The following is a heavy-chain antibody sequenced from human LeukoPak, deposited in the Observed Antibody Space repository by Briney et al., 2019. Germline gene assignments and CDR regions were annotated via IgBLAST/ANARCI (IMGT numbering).Heavy chain of an antibody. D-gene: IGHD6-13*01. CDR3: ARGTAGAGH. CDR1: GGSFSGYY. Sequence: PSETLSLTCAVYGGSFSGYYWSWIRQPPGKGLEWIGYIYYSGSTNYNPSLKSRVTISVDTSKNQFSLKLSSVTAADTAVYYCARGTAGAGHWGQGTLVIVSS. J-gene: IGHJ4*02. V-gene: IGHV4-59*01. CDR2: IYYSGST.